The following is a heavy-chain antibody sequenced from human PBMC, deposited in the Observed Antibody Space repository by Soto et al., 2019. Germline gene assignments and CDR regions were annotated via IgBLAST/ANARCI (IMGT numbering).Heavy chain of an antibody. D-gene: IGHD3-22*01. J-gene: IGHJ4*02. Sequence: ASVKVSCKASGYTFTSYYMHWVRQAPGQGLEWMGIINPSGGSTSYAQKFQGRVTMTRDTSTSTVYMELGSLRSEDTAVYYCARESCYDSSGYDHYDYWGQGTLVTGSS. V-gene: IGHV1-46*03. CDR3: ARESCYDSSGYDHYDY. CDR2: INPSGGST. CDR1: GYTFTSYY.